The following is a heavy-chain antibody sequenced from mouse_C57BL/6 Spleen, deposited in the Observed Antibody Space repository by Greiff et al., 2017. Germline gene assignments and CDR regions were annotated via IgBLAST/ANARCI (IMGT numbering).Heavy chain of an antibody. D-gene: IGHD2-5*01. CDR2: IYPGGGYT. CDR1: GYTFTNYW. V-gene: IGHV1-63*01. CDR3: AGAVTTPYYIDY. Sequence: VQLQQSGAELVRPGTSVKMSCKASGYTFTNYWIGWAKQRPGHGLEWIGDIYPGGGYTNYNEKFKGKATLTADKSSRTAYMQFSRLTSEDSAIYYCAGAVTTPYYIDYWGQGTTLPVSS. J-gene: IGHJ2*01.